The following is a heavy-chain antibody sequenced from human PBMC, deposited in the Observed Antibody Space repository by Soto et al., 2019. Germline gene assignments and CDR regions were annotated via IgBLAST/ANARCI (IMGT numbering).Heavy chain of an antibody. V-gene: IGHV1-69*13. CDR1: GGSFSSYA. J-gene: IGHJ3*02. Sequence: SVKVSCKASGGSFSSYAISWVRQAPGQGLEWMGGIIPIFGTANYAQKFQGRVTITADESTSTAYMELSSLRSEDTAVYYCARGVYSGSYTPDAFDIWGQGTMVTVSS. CDR2: IIPIFGTA. D-gene: IGHD1-26*01. CDR3: ARGVYSGSYTPDAFDI.